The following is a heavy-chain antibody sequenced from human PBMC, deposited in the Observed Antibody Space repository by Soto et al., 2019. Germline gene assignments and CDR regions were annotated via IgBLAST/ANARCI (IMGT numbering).Heavy chain of an antibody. D-gene: IGHD3-16*02. J-gene: IGHJ6*02. CDR2: ISAYNGDT. CDR1: GYRFNTYG. CDR3: ARGHGEIIGAMDV. Sequence: ASVKVSCTASGYRFNTYGISWVRHAPRQGLEWMGRISAYNGDTSYAQKFEDGLTMTTDTSTNTAYMELESLRSDDTAVYFCARGHGEIIGAMDVWGQGTSVTVSS. V-gene: IGHV1-18*01.